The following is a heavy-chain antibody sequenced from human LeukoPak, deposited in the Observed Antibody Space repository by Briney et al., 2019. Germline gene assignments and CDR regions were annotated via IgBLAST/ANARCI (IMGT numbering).Heavy chain of an antibody. V-gene: IGHV3-53*01. CDR1: GFTFSSYW. CDR2: IYSGGST. J-gene: IGHJ4*02. D-gene: IGHD4-17*01. CDR3: ARVDYGDYAFDH. Sequence: GGSLRLSCAASGFTFSSYWMSWVRQAPGKGLEWVSVIYSGGSTYYADSVRGRFTISRDNSKDTLYLQMNSLRAEDTAVYYCARVDYGDYAFDHWGQGTLVTVSS.